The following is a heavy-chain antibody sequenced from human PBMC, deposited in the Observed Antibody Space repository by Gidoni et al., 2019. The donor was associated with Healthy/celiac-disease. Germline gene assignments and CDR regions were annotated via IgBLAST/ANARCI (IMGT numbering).Heavy chain of an antibody. V-gene: IGHV3-11*06. CDR1: GFPCSVYY. D-gene: IGHD3-22*01. CDR3: ARGDYYDSSGYYSHFDY. J-gene: IGHJ4*02. CDR2: ISSSSSYS. Sequence: QVQLVESGGGWVKPEGSLRLPCAASGFPCSVYYMRWIRQAAGMGLEGVSYISSSSSYSNYADAVKGRFTISRDNAKNSLYLQMNSRRADDTAVYYCARGDYYDSSGYYSHFDYWGQGTLVTVSS.